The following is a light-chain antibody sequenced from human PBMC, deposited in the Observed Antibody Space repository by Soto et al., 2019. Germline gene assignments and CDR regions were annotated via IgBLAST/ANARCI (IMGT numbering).Light chain of an antibody. J-gene: IGKJ5*01. CDR3: QQSYSSPPA. Sequence: DIQMTQSPSSLSASVGDRVTITCRASQSIDRYLNWYQQKPGKAPKLLIYGASSLQGGVPSRFSGSGSGTDFSLTISSLQPEDFATYYCQQSYSSPPAFGQGTRLESK. CDR1: QSIDRY. CDR2: GAS. V-gene: IGKV1-39*01.